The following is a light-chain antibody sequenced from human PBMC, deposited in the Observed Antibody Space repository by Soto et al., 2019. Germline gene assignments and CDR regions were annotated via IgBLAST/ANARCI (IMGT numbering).Light chain of an antibody. CDR3: SSYTTRSTLI. J-gene: IGLJ2*01. CDR2: DVN. CDR1: STDIGSYNY. V-gene: IGLV2-14*03. Sequence: QSALAQPASVSGSPGQSITISCTGTSTDIGSYNYVSWYQQYTGKAPKLIIYDVNNWPSGVSNRFSGSKSGNTASLTISGLQAEDEADYYCSSYTTRSTLIFGGGTKLTVL.